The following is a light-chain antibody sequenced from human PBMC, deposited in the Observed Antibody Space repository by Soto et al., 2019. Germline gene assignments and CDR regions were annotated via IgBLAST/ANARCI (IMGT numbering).Light chain of an antibody. Sequence: QSALTQPPSASGSPGQSVTISCTGTSSDVGGYDYVSWHQQHPGKAPKVIIYGVNKRPSGVPDRFSGSKSGNTASLTVSGLQAEDEADYYCSSYTSTATRVFGGGTKLTVL. J-gene: IGLJ3*02. V-gene: IGLV2-8*01. CDR1: SSDVGGYDY. CDR2: GVN. CDR3: SSYTSTATRV.